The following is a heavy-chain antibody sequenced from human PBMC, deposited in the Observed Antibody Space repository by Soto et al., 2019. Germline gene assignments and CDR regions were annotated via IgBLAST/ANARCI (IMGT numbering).Heavy chain of an antibody. CDR2: IRSKAYGGTT. CDR3: TRTETFGELYFDY. CDR1: GFTFGDYA. V-gene: IGHV3-49*03. J-gene: IGHJ4*02. D-gene: IGHD3-10*01. Sequence: GGSLRLSCTASGFTFGDYAMSWFRQAPGKGLEWVGFIRSKAYGGTTEYAASVKGRFTISRDDSKSIAYLQMNSLKTEDTAVYYCTRTETFGELYFDYWGQGTLVTVSS.